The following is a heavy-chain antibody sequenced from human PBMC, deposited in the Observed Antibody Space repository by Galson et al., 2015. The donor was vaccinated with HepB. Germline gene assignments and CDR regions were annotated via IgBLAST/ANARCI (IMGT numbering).Heavy chain of an antibody. CDR1: GYRFANYW. CDR3: ARHWHLGLDP. V-gene: IGHV5-51*01. Sequence: QSGAEVKKPGESLKISCKGSGYRFANYWIGWVRQMPGKGLEWMGIIYPADSDTRYSPSFQGQVTISADKSISTAYLQWSSLRASDTAMYYCARHWHLGLDPWGQGTLVIVSS. D-gene: IGHD3-10*01. CDR2: IYPADSDT. J-gene: IGHJ5*02.